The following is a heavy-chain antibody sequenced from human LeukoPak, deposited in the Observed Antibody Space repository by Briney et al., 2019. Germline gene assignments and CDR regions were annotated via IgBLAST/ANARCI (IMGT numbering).Heavy chain of an antibody. J-gene: IGHJ3*02. V-gene: IGHV4-4*02. CDR2: IYHSGST. Sequence: SETLSLTCAVSGGSISSSNWWSWIRQPPGKGLEWIGEIYHSGSTNYNPSLKSRVTISIDKSKNQFSLKLSSVIAADTAVYYCARPIAARSPFDIWGQGTMVTVSS. CDR3: ARPIAARSPFDI. CDR1: GGSISSSNW. D-gene: IGHD6-13*01.